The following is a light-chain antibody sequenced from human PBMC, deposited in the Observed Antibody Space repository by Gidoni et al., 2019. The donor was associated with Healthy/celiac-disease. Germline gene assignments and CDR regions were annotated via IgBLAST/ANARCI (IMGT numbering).Light chain of an antibody. Sequence: EIVLTQSPATLSLSPGERATLSCRASQSVSSYLAWYQQKPGQAPRHLIYDASNRATGIPARFSGSGSGTDFTLTISSLEPEDFAVDYCQQRSNWPPGPWTFGQGTKVEIK. CDR3: QQRSNWPPGPWT. CDR2: DAS. V-gene: IGKV3-11*01. CDR1: QSVSSY. J-gene: IGKJ1*01.